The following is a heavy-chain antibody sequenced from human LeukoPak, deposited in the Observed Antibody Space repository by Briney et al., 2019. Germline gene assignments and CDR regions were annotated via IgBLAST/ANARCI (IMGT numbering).Heavy chain of an antibody. J-gene: IGHJ4*02. CDR3: GRDNIGSIDY. CDR1: GFTFSSYW. Sequence: PGGSLRLSRAASGFTFSSYWMIWVRQAPGKGLVYVSHMNTDGSTINYVDSVKGRFTISRDNAKNTLYLQMDSLRAEDTAVYYCGRDNIGSIDYWGQGTLVTVSS. CDR2: MNTDGSTI. D-gene: IGHD3-10*01. V-gene: IGHV3-74*01.